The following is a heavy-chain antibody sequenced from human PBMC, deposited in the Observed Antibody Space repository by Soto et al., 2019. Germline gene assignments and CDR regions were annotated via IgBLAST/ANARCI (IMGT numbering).Heavy chain of an antibody. J-gene: IGHJ5*02. CDR1: GFSLSNARMG. Sequence: VSGPTLVNPTETLTLTCTVSGFSLSNARMGVSWIRQPPGKALEWLAHIFSNDEKSYSTSLKSRLTISKDTSKSQVVLTMTNMDPVDTATYYCARIPRAYSSGWYHLIWFDPWGQGTLVTVSS. CDR2: IFSNDEK. CDR3: ARIPRAYSSGWYHLIWFDP. V-gene: IGHV2-26*01. D-gene: IGHD6-19*01.